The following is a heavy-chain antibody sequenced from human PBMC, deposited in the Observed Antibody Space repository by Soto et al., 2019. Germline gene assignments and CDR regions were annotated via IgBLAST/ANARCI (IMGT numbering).Heavy chain of an antibody. Sequence: AASLKISCKGSGYSFTSYWNGWVRQMRGKGLEWMGIIYPGDSDTRYSQSFQGQVTISADKSISTAYLQWSSLKASDTAMYYCARSRITIFGVVSNYYDYGMDVWGQGTTVTVSS. V-gene: IGHV5-51*01. D-gene: IGHD3-3*01. CDR3: ARSRITIFGVVSNYYDYGMDV. CDR2: IYPGDSDT. CDR1: GYSFTSYW. J-gene: IGHJ6*02.